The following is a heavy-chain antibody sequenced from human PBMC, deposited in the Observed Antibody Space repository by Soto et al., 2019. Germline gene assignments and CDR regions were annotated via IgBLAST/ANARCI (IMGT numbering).Heavy chain of an antibody. D-gene: IGHD6-13*01. CDR3: ESQTLIGSNSGGIHY. CDR1: GGSISSSNW. J-gene: IGHJ4*01. CDR2: IYHSGST. Sequence: SETLSLTCAVSGGSISSSNWWSWVRQAQGKGLEWIGEIYHSGSTNYNPSLKSRVTISVDKSKNQFSLKLSSVTAADTAVYYCESQTLIGSNSGGIHYWGQGNLVTVSS. V-gene: IGHV4-4*02.